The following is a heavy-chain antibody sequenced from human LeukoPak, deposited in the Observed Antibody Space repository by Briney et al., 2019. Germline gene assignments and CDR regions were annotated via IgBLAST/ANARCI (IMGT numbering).Heavy chain of an antibody. CDR2: INHSGST. D-gene: IGHD3-10*01. J-gene: IGHJ5*02. CDR3: ARRRRITMVRGVIGFGNWFDP. V-gene: IGHV4-34*01. Sequence: SETLSLTCAVYGGSFSGYYWSWIRQPPGKGLEWIGEINHSGSTNYNPSLKSRVTISVDTSKNQFSLKLSSVTAADTAVYYCARRRRITMVRGVIGFGNWFDPWGQGTLVTVSS. CDR1: GGSFSGYY.